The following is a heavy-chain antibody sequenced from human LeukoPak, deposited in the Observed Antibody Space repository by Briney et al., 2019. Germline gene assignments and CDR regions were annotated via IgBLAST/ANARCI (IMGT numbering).Heavy chain of an antibody. J-gene: IGHJ4*02. V-gene: IGHV3-9*01. D-gene: IGHD3-3*01. CDR2: ISWNSGSI. Sequence: GGSLRLSCAASGFTFDDYAMHWVRQAPGKGLEWVSGISWNSGSIGYADSVKGRFTISRDNSKNTLYLQMNSLRAEDTAVYYCAKDGSEIFGVVIIPYYFDYWGQGTLVTVSS. CDR1: GFTFDDYA. CDR3: AKDGSEIFGVVIIPYYFDY.